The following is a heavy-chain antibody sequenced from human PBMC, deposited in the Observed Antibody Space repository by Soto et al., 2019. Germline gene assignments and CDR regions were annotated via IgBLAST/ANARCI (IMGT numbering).Heavy chain of an antibody. CDR3: ARDQEIPYCGGDCYADWYFDL. D-gene: IGHD2-21*01. CDR2: LNPGNGNT. V-gene: IGHV1-3*01. Sequence: ASVKVSCKASGYTFTNYAIHWVRQAPGQRLEWMGWLNPGNGNTKYPQKFQGRVTITRDTSASTAYMFLSSLRSEDTAVYYCARDQEIPYCGGDCYADWYFDLWGRGTLVNVSS. CDR1: GYTFTNYA. J-gene: IGHJ2*01.